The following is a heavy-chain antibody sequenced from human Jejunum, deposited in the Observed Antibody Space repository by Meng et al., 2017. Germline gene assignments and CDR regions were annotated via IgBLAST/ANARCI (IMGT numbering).Heavy chain of an antibody. CDR2: ISHSGRT. CDR1: GDSISSTNW. D-gene: IGHD5-12*01. Sequence: QVHRRGAGAGLVKPSGTLSVTCEFSGDSISSTNWWDWLRGPPGKGLELIGEISHSGRTNFNPSLESRVTISVDESKNQFSLTLNSVTAADTAVYYCARGVGDIRVGFDYWGQGILVTVSS. J-gene: IGHJ4*02. V-gene: IGHV4-4*02. CDR3: ARGVGDIRVGFDY.